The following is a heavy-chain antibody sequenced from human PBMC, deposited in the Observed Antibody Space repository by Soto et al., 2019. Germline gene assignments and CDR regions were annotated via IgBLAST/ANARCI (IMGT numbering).Heavy chain of an antibody. CDR3: VAEVGARNCAH. D-gene: IGHD1-26*01. V-gene: IGHV3-30*03. J-gene: IGHJ4*02. CDR2: ISYDGSYQ. Sequence: QVQVEESGGGVVQPGRSLRLSCAASGFTFRSHAMHWVRQAPGKGLEWVAMISYDGSYQNYVDSVKGRFTISRDNSQSTVFLQMSSLRAEDTAFYFCVAEVGARNCAHWGQGTLVTVSS. CDR1: GFTFRSHA.